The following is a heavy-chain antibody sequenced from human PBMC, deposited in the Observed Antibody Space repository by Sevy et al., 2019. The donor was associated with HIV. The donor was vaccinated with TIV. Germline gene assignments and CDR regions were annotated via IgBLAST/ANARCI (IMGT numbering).Heavy chain of an antibody. J-gene: IGHJ4*02. D-gene: IGHD3-3*01. CDR3: ARDPPSYYDYRSGYHDY. CDR1: GFTFDDYG. V-gene: IGHV3-20*04. Sequence: GGSLRLSCAASGFTFDDYGMSWVRQVPGKGPEGVSGINWKGGSTGYADSVKGRFTISRENAKNSLYLQMKSLRAEDTALYYCARDPPSYYDYRSGYHDYWGQGIRVTVSS. CDR2: INWKGGST.